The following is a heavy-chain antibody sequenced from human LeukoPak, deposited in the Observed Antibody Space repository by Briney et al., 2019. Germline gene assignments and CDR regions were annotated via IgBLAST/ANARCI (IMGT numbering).Heavy chain of an antibody. Sequence: ASVKVSCKVSGYTLTELSMHWVRQAPGKGLEWMGGFDPEDGETIYAQKFQGRVTMTGDTSTDTAYMELSSLRSEDTAVYYCARGDQVRSSWVYYFDYWGQGTLVTVSS. CDR2: FDPEDGET. J-gene: IGHJ4*02. D-gene: IGHD6-13*01. V-gene: IGHV1-24*01. CDR3: ARGDQVRSSWVYYFDY. CDR1: GYTLTELS.